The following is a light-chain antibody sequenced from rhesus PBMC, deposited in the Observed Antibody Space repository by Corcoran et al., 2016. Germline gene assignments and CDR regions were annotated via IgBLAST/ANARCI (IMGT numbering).Light chain of an antibody. CDR1: QSLLDSDGYTH. J-gene: IGKJ4*01. V-gene: IGKV2-78*01. Sequence: DIVMTQTPLSLPVTPGEPASISCRSSQSLLDSDGYTHLHWYLQKPGQSPQLLLYLGSNRASGVPDRFSGRGSGTDFTLKISRVEAEDVGVYYCMQTLQTPLTFGGGTKVEIK. CDR3: MQTLQTPLT. CDR2: LGS.